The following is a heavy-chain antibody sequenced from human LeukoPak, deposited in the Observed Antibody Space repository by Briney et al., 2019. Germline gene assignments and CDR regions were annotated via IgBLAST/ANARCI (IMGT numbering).Heavy chain of an antibody. CDR2: IYYSGST. D-gene: IGHD3-10*01. V-gene: IGHV4-59*01. CDR1: GGSISSYY. J-gene: IGHJ6*02. CDR3: ARAGGDEYYYGSGSYHYYGMDV. Sequence: SETLSLTCTVSGGSISSYYWRWIRQPPGKGLEWIGYIYYSGSTNYNPSLKSRVTISVDTSKNQFSLKLSSVTAADTAVYYCARAGGDEYYYGSGSYHYYGMDVWGQGTTVTVSS.